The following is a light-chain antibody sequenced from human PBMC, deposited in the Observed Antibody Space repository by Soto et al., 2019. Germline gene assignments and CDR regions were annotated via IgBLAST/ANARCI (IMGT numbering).Light chain of an antibody. V-gene: IGKV3-15*01. CDR3: QPYNTGRT. J-gene: IGKJ1*01. Sequence: EIVMTQSPATLSVSPGERATLSCRASQSVSSNLAWYQQKPGQAPRLLIYGASTRATGIPARFSGSGSGTEFTLTISSLQSEDFAVYYCQPYNTGRTFGQGTKV. CDR1: QSVSSN. CDR2: GAS.